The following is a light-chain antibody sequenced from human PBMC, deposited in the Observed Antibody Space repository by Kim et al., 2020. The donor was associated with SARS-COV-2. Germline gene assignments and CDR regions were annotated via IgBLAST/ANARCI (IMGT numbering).Light chain of an antibody. V-gene: IGLV3-19*01. Sequence: ALGQTDRITCQGDGLRSSYASWSRQKPGQAPVVFMYGKVNRPPGIPDRFSGSRSGNTASLTVTGARAEDETDYYCNSRDISGNHFFSGTGTKVTVL. CDR2: GKV. J-gene: IGLJ1*01. CDR1: GLRSSY. CDR3: NSRDISGNHFF.